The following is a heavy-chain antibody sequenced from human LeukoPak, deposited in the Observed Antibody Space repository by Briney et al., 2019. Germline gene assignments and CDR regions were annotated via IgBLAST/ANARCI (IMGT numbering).Heavy chain of an antibody. CDR3: AKGGRDIVVVPAALDS. Sequence: PGGSLRLSCAASGFTFSSYWMHWVRQAPGKGLVWVSRINTDGSTTSYADSVKGRFTISRDNSKNTLYLQMNSLRAEDTAVYYCAKGGRDIVVVPAALDSWGQGTLVTVSS. D-gene: IGHD2-2*01. CDR1: GFTFSSYW. V-gene: IGHV3-74*01. J-gene: IGHJ4*02. CDR2: INTDGSTT.